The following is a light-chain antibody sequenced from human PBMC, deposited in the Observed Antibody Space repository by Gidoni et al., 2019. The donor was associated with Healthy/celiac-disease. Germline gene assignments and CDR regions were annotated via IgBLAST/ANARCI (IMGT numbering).Light chain of an antibody. CDR1: QSVSSN. J-gene: IGKJ1*01. V-gene: IGKV3-15*01. CDR2: GAS. CDR3: QQYNNWPSWT. Sequence: EIVMTPSPATLSVSPGERATLSCRARQSVSSNLAWYQQKPGQAPRLLIYGASTRATGIPARFSGSGSGTEFTLTISSLQSEDFAVYDCQQYNNWPSWTFGQGTKVEIK.